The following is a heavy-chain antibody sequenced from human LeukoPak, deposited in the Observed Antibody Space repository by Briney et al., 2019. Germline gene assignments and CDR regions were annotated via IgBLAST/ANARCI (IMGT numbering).Heavy chain of an antibody. CDR3: AKDLPPDSSGYRGVGFFDY. CDR1: GFTFDDYA. Sequence: GGSLRLSCAASGFTFDDYAIHWVRQAPGEGLEWVSGVSWNGGTLGNADSVKGRFPISRDNSKNTLYLQMNSLRAEDTAVYYCAKDLPPDSSGYRGVGFFDYWGQGTLVTVSS. D-gene: IGHD3-22*01. J-gene: IGHJ4*02. CDR2: VSWNGGTL. V-gene: IGHV3-9*01.